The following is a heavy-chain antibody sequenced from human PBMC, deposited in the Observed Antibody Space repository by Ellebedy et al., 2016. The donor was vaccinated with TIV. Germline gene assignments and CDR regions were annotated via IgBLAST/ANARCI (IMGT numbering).Heavy chain of an antibody. CDR3: AKLARQLDY. J-gene: IGHJ4*02. V-gene: IGHV3-30-3*02. CDR2: VSRDGTNK. Sequence: GESLKISXAASGFTFSSYAMHWVRQAPGKGLEWVAIVSRDGTNKYFADSVKGRFTISRDNAKNSLYLQMNSLRAEDTAVYYCAKLARQLDYWGQGTLVTVSS. CDR1: GFTFSSYA.